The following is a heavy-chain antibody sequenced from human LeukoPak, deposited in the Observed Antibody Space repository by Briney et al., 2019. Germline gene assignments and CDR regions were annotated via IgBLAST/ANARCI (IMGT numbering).Heavy chain of an antibody. V-gene: IGHV1-2*04. CDR3: ARGRSGELTWAFTLDS. J-gene: IGHJ4*02. D-gene: IGHD3-10*01. CDR1: GYTFTGYY. Sequence: GPSVKLSCSASGYTFTGYYVHSVRQAPGQGLEWMRGIKPNSGGTKYAPTLQGWVTMTRDRSISTAYMELSKLRSDDTAVYYCARGRSGELTWAFTLDSGGQGTLVTVSS. CDR2: IKPNSGGT.